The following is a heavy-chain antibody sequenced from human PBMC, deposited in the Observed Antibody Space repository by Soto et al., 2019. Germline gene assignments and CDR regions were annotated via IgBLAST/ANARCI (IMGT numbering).Heavy chain of an antibody. Sequence: SETLSLTCTASSGSISDTYNYWGWIRQPPGKGLEWIGTIYYSGSTYYNPSLKSRVTISVDTSKNQFSLKLTSVTAADTAVYYCVRFWSGPLRWVDSWGQGTLVTVSS. CDR3: VRFWSGPLRWVDS. V-gene: IGHV4-39*01. J-gene: IGHJ4*02. CDR2: IYYSGST. D-gene: IGHD3-3*01. CDR1: SGSISDTYNY.